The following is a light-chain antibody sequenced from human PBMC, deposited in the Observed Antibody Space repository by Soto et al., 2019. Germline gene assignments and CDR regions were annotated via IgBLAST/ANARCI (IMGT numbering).Light chain of an antibody. CDR2: AAS. CDR3: QQSYSAPPT. V-gene: IGKV1-39*01. CDR1: QNIDNF. Sequence: DIQMTQSPSSLSASVGDRVTITCRASQNIDNFLNWYQWRPGKAPKFLIFAASSLQGGVSSRFSGSESGTDFTLTIINLQPEDFATYYCQQSYSAPPTFGQGTRLEMK. J-gene: IGKJ2*01.